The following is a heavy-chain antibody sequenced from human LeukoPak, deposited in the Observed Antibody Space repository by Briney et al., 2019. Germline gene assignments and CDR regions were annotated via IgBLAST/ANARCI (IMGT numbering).Heavy chain of an antibody. CDR1: GFTFSSYA. Sequence: PGGSLRLSCAASGFTFSSYAMSWVRQAPGKGLEWVSAISGSGGSTYYADSVKGRFTISRDNSKNTLYLQMNSLRDEDTAVYYCAKAYRYCSSTSCYGTAGGYYYYMDVWGKGTTVTVSS. D-gene: IGHD2-2*01. J-gene: IGHJ6*03. CDR2: ISGSGGST. CDR3: AKAYRYCSSTSCYGTAGGYYYYMDV. V-gene: IGHV3-23*01.